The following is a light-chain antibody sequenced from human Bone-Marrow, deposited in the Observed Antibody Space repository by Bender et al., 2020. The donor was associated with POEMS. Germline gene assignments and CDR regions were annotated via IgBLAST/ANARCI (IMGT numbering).Light chain of an antibody. CDR2: GNN. V-gene: IGLV1-40*01. J-gene: IGLJ3*02. CDR3: AVWDDSLNGWV. CDR1: SSNIGSGYD. Sequence: QSVLTQPPSVSGAPGQRVTISCTGSSSNIGSGYDVHWYQQLPGTAPKLLIYGNNNRPSGVPDRFSGFKSGTSASLAITGLQAEDEADYYCAVWDDSLNGWVFGGGTKLTVL.